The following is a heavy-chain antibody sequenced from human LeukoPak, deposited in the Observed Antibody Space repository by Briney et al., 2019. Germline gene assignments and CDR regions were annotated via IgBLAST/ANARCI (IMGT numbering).Heavy chain of an antibody. J-gene: IGHJ4*02. V-gene: IGHV4-38-2*01. D-gene: IGHD2-2*01. CDR3: ARVRGYCSSTICYRYYFDY. CDR1: GYSISSGYY. Sequence: PSETLSLTCAVSGYSISSGYYWGWIRQPPGKGLEWIGSIYHSGSTYYNPSLKSRVTISVDTSKNQFSLKLTSVTAADTAVYYCARVRGYCSSTICYRYYFDYWGQGTLVTVSS. CDR2: IYHSGST.